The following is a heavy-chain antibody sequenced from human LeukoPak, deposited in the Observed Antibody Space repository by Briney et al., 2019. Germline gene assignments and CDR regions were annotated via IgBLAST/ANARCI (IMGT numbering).Heavy chain of an antibody. CDR1: GFTFSDYY. J-gene: IGHJ4*02. CDR2: ISSSSSYT. Sequence: GGSLRLSCAASGFTFSDYYMSWIRQAPGKGLEWVSYISSSSSYTNYADSVKGRFTVSRDNSKNTLYLQMNSLRAEDTAVYYCAKGGYSSGWTDFDYWGQGTLVTVSS. D-gene: IGHD6-19*01. V-gene: IGHV3-11*05. CDR3: AKGGYSSGWTDFDY.